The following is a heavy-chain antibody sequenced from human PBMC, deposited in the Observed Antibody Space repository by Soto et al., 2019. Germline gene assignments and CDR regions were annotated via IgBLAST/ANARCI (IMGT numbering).Heavy chain of an antibody. CDR3: ARDKPYYYDSSGYGAFDI. CDR2: INPSGGST. CDR1: GYTFTSYY. V-gene: IGHV1-46*01. Sequence: ASVKVSCKAPGYTFTSYYMHWARQAPGQGLEWMGIINPSGGSTSYAQKFQGRVTMTRDTSTSTVYMELSSLRSEDTAVYYCARDKPYYYDSSGYGAFDIWGQGTMVTVSS. J-gene: IGHJ3*02. D-gene: IGHD3-22*01.